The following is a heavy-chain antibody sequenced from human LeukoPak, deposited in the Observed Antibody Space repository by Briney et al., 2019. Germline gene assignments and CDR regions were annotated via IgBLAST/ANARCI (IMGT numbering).Heavy chain of an antibody. CDR1: GGSFSGYY. Sequence: PSETLSLTCAVYGGSFSGYYWSWIRQPPGKGLEWIGEINHSGSTNYNPSLKSRVTISVDTSKNQFSLKLSSVTAADTAVYYCASALRYYGSGTRDYYYYMDVWGKGTTVTISS. J-gene: IGHJ6*03. CDR2: INHSGST. V-gene: IGHV4-34*01. CDR3: ASALRYYGSGTRDYYYYMDV. D-gene: IGHD3-10*01.